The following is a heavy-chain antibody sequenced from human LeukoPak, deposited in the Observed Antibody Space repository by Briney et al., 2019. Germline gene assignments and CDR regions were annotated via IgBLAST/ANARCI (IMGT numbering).Heavy chain of an antibody. CDR3: ARVAYDILTGERDYFDY. D-gene: IGHD3-9*01. Sequence: SETLSLTCAVYGGSFSGYYWSWIRQPPGKGLEWIGEINHSGSTNYNPSLKSRVTISVDTSKNQFSLKLSSVTAADTAVYYCARVAYDILTGERDYFDYWGQGTLVTVSS. CDR1: GGSFSGYY. J-gene: IGHJ4*02. CDR2: INHSGST. V-gene: IGHV4-34*01.